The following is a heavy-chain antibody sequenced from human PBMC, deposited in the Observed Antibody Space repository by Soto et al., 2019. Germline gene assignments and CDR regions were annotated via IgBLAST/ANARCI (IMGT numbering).Heavy chain of an antibody. Sequence: EVQLLESGGGLVQPGGSLRLSCAASGFTFSSYAMSWVRQAPGKGLEWVSAISGSGGSTYYADSVKGRFTISRDNSKNTLYLQMNSLRAEDTAVYYCAKGIFGVAKYYYGMDVWGQGTTVTVSS. CDR2: ISGSGGST. CDR3: AKGIFGVAKYYYGMDV. D-gene: IGHD3-3*02. V-gene: IGHV3-23*01. J-gene: IGHJ6*02. CDR1: GFTFSSYA.